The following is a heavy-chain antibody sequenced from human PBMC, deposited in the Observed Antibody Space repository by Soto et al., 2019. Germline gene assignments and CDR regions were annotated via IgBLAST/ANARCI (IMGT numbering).Heavy chain of an antibody. D-gene: IGHD2-21*01. J-gene: IGHJ3*02. V-gene: IGHV5-51*01. CDR1: GYSFTNYW. Sequence: GESLKISCNGSGYSFTNYWIAWVRQMPGQGLEWMGIIYPGDSDTTYNPSVQGHVTISVDKSISAAYLQWASLEASDTAMYYCARQKLWMATINNDAFDIWGQGTMVTVSS. CDR3: ARQKLWMATINNDAFDI. CDR2: IYPGDSDT.